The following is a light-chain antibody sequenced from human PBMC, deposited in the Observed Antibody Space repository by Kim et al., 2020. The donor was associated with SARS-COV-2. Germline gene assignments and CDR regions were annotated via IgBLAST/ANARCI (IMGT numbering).Light chain of an antibody. Sequence: QSVLTQPPSVSGALGQRVTISCTGSSSNIGAGYDVHWYQQLPGTAPKLLIYGNSNRPSGVPDRFSGSKSGTSASLAITGLQAEDEADYYCQSYDSSLSGPRVFGGGTQLTVL. V-gene: IGLV1-40*01. CDR1: SSNIGAGYD. J-gene: IGLJ3*02. CDR3: QSYDSSLSGPRV. CDR2: GNS.